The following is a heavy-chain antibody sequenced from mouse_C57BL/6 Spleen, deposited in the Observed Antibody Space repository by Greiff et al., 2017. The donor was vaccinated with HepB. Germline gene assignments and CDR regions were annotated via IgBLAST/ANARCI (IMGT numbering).Heavy chain of an antibody. J-gene: IGHJ4*01. CDR2: IDPSDSET. D-gene: IGHD2-13*01. V-gene: IGHV1-52*01. CDR3: ARFYYDDPGRAMDY. CDR1: GYTFTSYW. Sequence: VQLQHPGAELVRPGSSVKLSCKASGYTFTSYWMHWVKQRPIQGLEWIGNIDPSDSETHYNQNFKDKATLTVDKSSSTAYMQLSSLTSEDSAVYYCARFYYDDPGRAMDYWGQGTSVTVSS.